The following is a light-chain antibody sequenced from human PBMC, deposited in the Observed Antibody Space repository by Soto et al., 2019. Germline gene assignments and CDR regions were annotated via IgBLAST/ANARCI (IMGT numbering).Light chain of an antibody. CDR1: QSVSRNS. J-gene: IGKJ1*01. CDR2: GAS. V-gene: IGKV3-20*01. Sequence: EIVLTQSPGTLSLSPGERATLSCRAGQSVSRNSLAWYQQKPGQAPRLLIYGASSRATGIPDRFSGSGSGTDFTLTISRLEPEDFAVYYCQQYGSSPRTFGQGTKVEIK. CDR3: QQYGSSPRT.